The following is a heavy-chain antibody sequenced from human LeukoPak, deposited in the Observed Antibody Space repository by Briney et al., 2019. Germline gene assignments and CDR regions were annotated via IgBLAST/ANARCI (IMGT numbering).Heavy chain of an antibody. CDR3: ARDRSANYDFWSGSDAFDI. J-gene: IGHJ3*02. CDR2: IYTSGST. CDR1: GGSISSYY. D-gene: IGHD3-3*01. Sequence: SETLSLTCTVSGGSISSYYWSWIRQPAGKGLEWIGRIYTSGSTNYNPSLKSRVTMSVDTSKNQFSLKLSSVTAADTAVYYCARDRSANYDFWSGSDAFDIWGQGTMVTVSS. V-gene: IGHV4-4*07.